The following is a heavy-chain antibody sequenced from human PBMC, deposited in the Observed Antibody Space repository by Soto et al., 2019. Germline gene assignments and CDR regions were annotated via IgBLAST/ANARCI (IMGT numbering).Heavy chain of an antibody. V-gene: IGHV3-21*01. CDR2: ISSSSSYI. D-gene: IGHD2-21*02. Sequence: PVGSLRLSCAASGFTFSSYSMNWFRQAPVNGLEWVSSISSSSSYIYYADSVKGRFTISRDNAKNSLYLQMNSLRAEDTAVYYCARDRGYGGNSRPWVVLHVWGQGTTVTVSS. J-gene: IGHJ6*02. CDR3: ARDRGYGGNSRPWVVLHV. CDR1: GFTFSSYS.